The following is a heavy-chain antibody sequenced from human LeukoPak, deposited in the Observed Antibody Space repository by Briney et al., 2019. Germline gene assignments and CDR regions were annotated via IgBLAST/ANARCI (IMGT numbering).Heavy chain of an antibody. CDR3: ASPRSITIFGVVRSNSFDY. CDR1: GGSFSGYY. Sequence: SETLSLTCGVYGGSFSGYYWSWIRQPPGKGREWIGEINHSGSTNYNPSLKSRVTISVDTSKNQFSLKLSSVTAADTAVYYCASPRSITIFGVVRSNSFDYWGQGTLVTVSS. D-gene: IGHD3-3*01. J-gene: IGHJ4*02. CDR2: INHSGST. V-gene: IGHV4-34*01.